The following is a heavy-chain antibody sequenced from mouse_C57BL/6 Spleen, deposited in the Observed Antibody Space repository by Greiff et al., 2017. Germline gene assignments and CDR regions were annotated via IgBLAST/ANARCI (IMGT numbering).Heavy chain of an antibody. V-gene: IGHV5-4*01. Sequence: EVHLVESGGGLVKPGGSLKLSCAASGFTFSSYAMSWVRQTPEKRLEWVATISDGGSYTYYPDNVKGRFTISRDNAKNNLYLQMSHLKSEDTAMYYCARNRGGDYFDYWGQGTTLTVSS. CDR3: ARNRGGDYFDY. CDR1: GFTFSSYA. J-gene: IGHJ2*01. CDR2: ISDGGSYT.